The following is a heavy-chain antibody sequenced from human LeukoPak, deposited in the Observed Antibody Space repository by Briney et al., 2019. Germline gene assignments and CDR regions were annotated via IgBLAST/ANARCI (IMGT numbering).Heavy chain of an antibody. D-gene: IGHD3-10*01. V-gene: IGHV3-30*18. J-gene: IGHJ5*02. CDR3: AKDTTITMVRPLFDP. CDR2: ISYDGNNK. CDR1: GFTFSSYG. Sequence: GGSLRLSCAACGFTFSSYGMHWVRQAPGKGLEWVAVISYDGNNKYYADSVKGRFTISRDNSKNTLYLQMNSLRAEDTAVYYCAKDTTITMVRPLFDPWGQGTLVTVSS.